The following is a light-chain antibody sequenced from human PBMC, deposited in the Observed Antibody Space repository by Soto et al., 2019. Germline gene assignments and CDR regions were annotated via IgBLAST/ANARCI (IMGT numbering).Light chain of an antibody. CDR1: QSVSSY. Sequence: EIVLTQSPATLYLSPGERATLSCRASQSVSSYLAWYQQKPGQAPRLLIYDASNRATGIPARFSGSGSGTDFAVTISGLEPEDFAVYYCQQRSDWPPWTFGQGTKVEIK. V-gene: IGKV3-11*01. CDR2: DAS. CDR3: QQRSDWPPWT. J-gene: IGKJ1*01.